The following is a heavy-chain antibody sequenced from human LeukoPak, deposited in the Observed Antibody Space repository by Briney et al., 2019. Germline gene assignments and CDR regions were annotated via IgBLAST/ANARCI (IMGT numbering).Heavy chain of an antibody. V-gene: IGHV4-38-2*02. CDR1: GYSISSGYY. Sequence: PSETLSLTCTVSGYSISSGYYWGWIRQPPGKGLEWIGSIYHSGSTYYNPSLKSRVTISVDTSKNQFSLKLSSVTAADTAVYYCAREGALAAAGTWNWFDPWGQGTLVTVSS. CDR2: IYHSGST. CDR3: AREGALAAAGTWNWFDP. D-gene: IGHD6-13*01. J-gene: IGHJ5*02.